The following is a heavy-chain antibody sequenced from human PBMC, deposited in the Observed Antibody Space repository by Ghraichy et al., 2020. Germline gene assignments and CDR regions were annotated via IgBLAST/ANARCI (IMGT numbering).Heavy chain of an antibody. CDR3: ARHLGAPIDY. J-gene: IGHJ4*02. Sequence: GGSLRLSCAASGFTVSTSHMSWVRQAPGKGLEWVSVIYSIGSTYYAGSLKGRFSMFRDLSSNMVFLQVNSLRAEDTAVYYCARHLGAPIDYWGQGTLVTVSS. CDR1: GFTVSTSH. CDR2: IYSIGST. V-gene: IGHV3-66*04.